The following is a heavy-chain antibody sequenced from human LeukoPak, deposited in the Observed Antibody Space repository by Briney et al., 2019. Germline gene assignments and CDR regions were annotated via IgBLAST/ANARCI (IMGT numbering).Heavy chain of an antibody. D-gene: IGHD1-26*01. J-gene: IGHJ4*02. CDR3: AAGPWELDF. CDR1: GVSINTYY. V-gene: IGHV4-4*09. CDR2: IYNGGNT. Sequence: SETLSLTCTVSGVSINTYYASWIRQAPGKGLEFIGFIYNGGNTNYNPSLKSRATISVDTSNNQFSLRLTSVTAADTAMYYCAAGPWELDFWAQGTLVTVSS.